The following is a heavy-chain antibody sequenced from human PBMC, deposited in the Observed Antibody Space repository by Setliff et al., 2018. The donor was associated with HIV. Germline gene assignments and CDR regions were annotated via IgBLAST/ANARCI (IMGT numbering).Heavy chain of an antibody. Sequence: GSLRLSCAASGFTFDDYAMHWVRQAPGKGLEWVSLISWDGGSTYYADSVKGRFTISRDNSKNPLYLQMNSLRAEDTALYYCSKDRSHVAGFNFDYWGQGTLVTVSS. CDR1: GFTFDDYA. CDR3: SKDRSHVAGFNFDY. V-gene: IGHV3-43D*04. D-gene: IGHD6-19*01. J-gene: IGHJ4*02. CDR2: ISWDGGST.